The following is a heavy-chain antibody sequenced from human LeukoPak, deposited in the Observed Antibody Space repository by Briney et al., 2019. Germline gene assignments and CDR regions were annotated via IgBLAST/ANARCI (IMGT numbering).Heavy chain of an antibody. CDR2: ISYDGSNK. CDR3: ARARTNYYYYYMDV. D-gene: IGHD1-14*01. Sequence: HSGGSLRLSCAASGFTFISYGMHWVRQAPGKGLEWVAVISYDGSNKYYADSVKGRFTISRDNSKNTLYLQMNSLRPEDTAVYYCARARTNYYYYYMDVWGKGTTVTVSS. J-gene: IGHJ6*03. V-gene: IGHV3-30*03. CDR1: GFTFISYG.